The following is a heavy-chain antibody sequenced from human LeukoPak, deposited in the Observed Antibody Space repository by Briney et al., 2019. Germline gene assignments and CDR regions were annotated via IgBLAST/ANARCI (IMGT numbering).Heavy chain of an antibody. CDR3: ARALTDWYFDL. J-gene: IGHJ2*01. V-gene: IGHV4-59*01. CDR1: GGSISSYY. Sequence: SETLSLTCTVSGGSISSYYWSWIRQPPGKGLEWIGYIYYSGSTNYNPSLKSRVTISVDTAKNQFSLKLSSVTAADTAVYYCARALTDWYFDLWGRGTMVTVSS. CDR2: IYYSGST.